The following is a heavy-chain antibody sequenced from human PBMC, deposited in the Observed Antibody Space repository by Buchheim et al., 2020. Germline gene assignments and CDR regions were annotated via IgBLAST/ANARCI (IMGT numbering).Heavy chain of an antibody. CDR3: AKLSGREDYILVFDY. CDR1: GFTFSSYA. Sequence: EVQLLESGGGLVQPGGSLRLSCAVSGFTFSSYAMSWVRQAPGKGLEWVSGISGSGGSTNYADSVKGRSTISRDNSKNTLYLQMNSLRAEDTAVYYCAKLSGREDYILVFDYWGQGTL. CDR2: ISGSGGST. J-gene: IGHJ4*02. V-gene: IGHV3-23*01. D-gene: IGHD4-11*01.